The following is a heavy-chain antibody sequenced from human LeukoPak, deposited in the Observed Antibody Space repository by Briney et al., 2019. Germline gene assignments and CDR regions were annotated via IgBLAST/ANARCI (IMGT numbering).Heavy chain of an antibody. CDR1: GFTFSSYG. J-gene: IGHJ4*02. V-gene: IGHV3-30*02. CDR3: RHPFDY. Sequence: GGSLRLSCAASGFTFSSYGMHWVRQAPGKGLEWVAFIRYDGSDKFYADSVKGRSTISRDNSKNTLYLQMNSLRVEDTAVYYCRHPFDYWGQGTLVTVSS. CDR2: IRYDGSDK. D-gene: IGHD2/OR15-2a*01.